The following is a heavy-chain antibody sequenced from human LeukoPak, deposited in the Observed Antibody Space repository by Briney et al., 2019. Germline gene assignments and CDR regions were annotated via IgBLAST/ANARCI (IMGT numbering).Heavy chain of an antibody. V-gene: IGHV3-48*03. CDR3: AREGYCSGGSCYVCICAFDI. CDR2: ISSSGSTI. CDR1: GFTFSSYE. J-gene: IGHJ3*02. D-gene: IGHD2-15*01. Sequence: GGSLRLSCAASGFTFSSYEMNWVRQAPGKGLEWVSYISSSGSTIYYADSVKGRFTISRDNAKNSLYLQMNSLRAEDTAVYYCAREGYCSGGSCYVCICAFDIWGQGTMVTVSS.